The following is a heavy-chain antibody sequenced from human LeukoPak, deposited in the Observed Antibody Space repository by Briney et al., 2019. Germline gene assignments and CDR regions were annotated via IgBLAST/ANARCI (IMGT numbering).Heavy chain of an antibody. Sequence: SETLSLTCTVSGGSISRYYWSWIRQPPGKGLEWIGYIYYSGSTNYNPSLKSRVTISVDTSKNQFSLKLSSVTAADTAVYYCARSSLYYYYYGMDVWGQGTTVTVSS. CDR3: ARSSLYYYYYGMDV. CDR1: GGSISRYY. J-gene: IGHJ6*02. V-gene: IGHV4-59*08. CDR2: IYYSGST.